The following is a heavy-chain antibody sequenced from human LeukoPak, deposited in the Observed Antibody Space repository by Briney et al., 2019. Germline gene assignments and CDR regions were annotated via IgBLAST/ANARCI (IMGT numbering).Heavy chain of an antibody. J-gene: IGHJ4*02. CDR1: GFTFSSNW. V-gene: IGHV3-74*01. CDR3: ARTGGWLSNFDF. CDR2: INSDGSST. Sequence: GGSLRLSCAASGFTFSSNWMHWVRQAPGKGLVWVSRINSDGSSTTYADSVKGRFTISRDSAKNTLFLQINSLRAEDTAVYYCARTGGWLSNFDFWGQGSLVTVSS. D-gene: IGHD5-24*01.